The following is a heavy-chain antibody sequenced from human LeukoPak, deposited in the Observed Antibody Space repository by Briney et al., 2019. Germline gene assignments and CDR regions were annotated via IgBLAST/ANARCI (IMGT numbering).Heavy chain of an antibody. D-gene: IGHD2-15*01. CDR3: ARQLNPHKLPTLRVHYMDV. CDR2: IYYSGST. J-gene: IGHJ6*03. V-gene: IGHV4-39*01. CDR1: GDSISSNSYY. Sequence: SETLSLTCSVSGDSISSNSYYWGWIRQPPGKGLEWIGSIYYSGSTHYNPSLKSRVPISVETSQHQFSLKLSSVTAAYTAVYYCARQLNPHKLPTLRVHYMDVWAKGTTVTISS.